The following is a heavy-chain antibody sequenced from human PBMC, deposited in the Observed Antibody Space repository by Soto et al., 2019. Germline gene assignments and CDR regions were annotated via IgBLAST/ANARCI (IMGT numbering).Heavy chain of an antibody. CDR1: GLTFRGSA. CDR3: TRLQSDSCSGGSCYFDY. V-gene: IGHV3-73*01. CDR2: IKSKASSYAT. J-gene: IGHJ4*02. Sequence: GGSLRLSCAASGLTFRGSAMHWVRQASGKGLEWVGRIKSKASSYATAYAASVKGRFTISRDDSKNTAYLQMNSLKTEDTAVYYCTRLQSDSCSGGSCYFDYWGQGTMVTVYS. D-gene: IGHD2-15*01.